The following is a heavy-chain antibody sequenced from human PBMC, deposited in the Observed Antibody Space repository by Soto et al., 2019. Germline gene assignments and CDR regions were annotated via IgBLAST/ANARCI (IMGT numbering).Heavy chain of an antibody. J-gene: IGHJ3*02. CDR3: ARGWGYCSGGSCYSAAFDI. CDR2: MNPNSGNT. V-gene: IGHV1-8*01. Sequence: QVQLVQSGAEVKKPGASVKVSCKASGYTFTSYDINWVRQATGQGLEWMGWMNPNSGNTGYAQKFQGRVTMTRNTSISTAYMELSSLRSEDMAVYYCARGWGYCSGGSCYSAAFDIWGQGTMVTVSS. D-gene: IGHD2-15*01. CDR1: GYTFTSYD.